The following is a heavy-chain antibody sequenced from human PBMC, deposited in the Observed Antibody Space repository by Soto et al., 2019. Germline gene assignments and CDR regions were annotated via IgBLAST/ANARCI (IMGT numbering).Heavy chain of an antibody. CDR2: IQYGAST. J-gene: IGHJ4*02. CDR3: ARGRGYGYGIDY. V-gene: IGHV4-30-4*01. CDR1: GVSVSSGDHY. D-gene: IGHD5-18*01. Sequence: SETLSLTCTVSGVSVSSGDHYWSWLRQPPGKAQESIVYIQYGASTYYNPSLASRTTISVDTSNSQFSLTLTSVTAADTAVYYCARGRGYGYGIDYWGRGTLVTVSS.